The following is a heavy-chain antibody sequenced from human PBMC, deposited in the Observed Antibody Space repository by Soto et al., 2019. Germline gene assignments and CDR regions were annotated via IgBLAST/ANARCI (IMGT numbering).Heavy chain of an antibody. V-gene: IGHV1-69*12. CDR1: GGTFSNSA. CDR3: ARDKDRAQIGGNYYYILDV. Sequence: QVLLEQSGAEVKKPGSSVKVSCKASGGTFSNSAISWVRQAPGQGLEWMGGIMPIFRTPDYAQKFQGRVSITAEESTSTAYMELSGLRSDDTAVYYCARDKDRAQIGGNYYYILDVWGQGTTVTVSS. CDR2: IMPIFRTP. J-gene: IGHJ6*02.